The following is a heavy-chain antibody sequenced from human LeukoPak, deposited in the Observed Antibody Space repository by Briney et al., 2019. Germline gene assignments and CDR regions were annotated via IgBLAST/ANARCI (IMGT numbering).Heavy chain of an antibody. CDR1: GYTFTSYD. Sequence: GASVKVSCKASGYTFTSYDINWARQATGQGLEWMGWMNPNSGNTGYAQKFQGRVTMTRNTSISTAYMELSSLRSEDTAVYYCARTPLYCSGGSCYSGFDYWGQGTLVTVSS. J-gene: IGHJ4*02. D-gene: IGHD2-15*01. CDR2: MNPNSGNT. CDR3: ARTPLYCSGGSCYSGFDY. V-gene: IGHV1-8*01.